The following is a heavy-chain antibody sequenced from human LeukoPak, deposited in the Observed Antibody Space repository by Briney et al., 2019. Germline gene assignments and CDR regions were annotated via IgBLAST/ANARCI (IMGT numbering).Heavy chain of an antibody. CDR1: GFTFSSYA. CDR3: AKDGGEQLALAMIEYFQH. D-gene: IGHD6-6*01. V-gene: IGHV3-23*01. J-gene: IGHJ1*01. CDR2: ISGSGGST. Sequence: GGSLRLSCAASGFTFSSYAMSWVRQAPGKGLEWVSAISGSGGSTYYADSVKGRFTISRDNSKNTLYLQMNSLRAEDTAVYYCAKDGGEQLALAMIEYFQHWGQGTLVTVSS.